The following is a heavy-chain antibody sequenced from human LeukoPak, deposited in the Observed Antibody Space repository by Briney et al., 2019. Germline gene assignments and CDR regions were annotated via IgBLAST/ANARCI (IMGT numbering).Heavy chain of an antibody. Sequence: SETLSLTCTVSGGSISSSSYYWGWIRQPPGKGLEWIGSIYYSGSTYYNPSLKSRVTISVNTSKNQFSLKPSSVTAAYTAVYYCARHSESYDYVWGSYRLLFDYWGQGTLVTVSS. V-gene: IGHV4-39*01. CDR2: IYYSGST. D-gene: IGHD3-16*02. CDR1: GGSISSSSYY. J-gene: IGHJ4*02. CDR3: ARHSESYDYVWGSYRLLFDY.